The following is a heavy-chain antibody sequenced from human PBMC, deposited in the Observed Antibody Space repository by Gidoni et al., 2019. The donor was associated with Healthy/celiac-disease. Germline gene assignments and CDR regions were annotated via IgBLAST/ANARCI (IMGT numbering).Heavy chain of an antibody. Sequence: QVQLQESGPGLVKPSETLSLTCTVSVGSISSYYWSWIRQPPGKGLEWIGYIYYSGSTNYNPSLKSRVTISVDTSKNQFSLKLSSVTAADTAVYYCARSVGLRGHYYGMDVWGQGTTVTVSS. CDR3: ARSVGLRGHYYGMDV. V-gene: IGHV4-59*01. D-gene: IGHD1-26*01. CDR1: VGSISSYY. J-gene: IGHJ6*02. CDR2: IYYSGST.